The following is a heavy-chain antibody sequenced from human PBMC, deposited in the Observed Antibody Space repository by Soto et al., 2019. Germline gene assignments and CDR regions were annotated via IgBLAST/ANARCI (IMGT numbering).Heavy chain of an antibody. CDR3: ARVEWSSKWFDP. CDR2: IYYSGST. Sequence: PSETLSLTCTVSGGSISSGDYYWSWIRQPPGKGLEWIGYIYYSGSTYYNPSLKSRVTISVDTSKNQFSLKLSSVTAADTAVYYCARVEWSSKWFDPWGQGTLVTVSS. CDR1: GGSISSGDYY. D-gene: IGHD3-3*01. J-gene: IGHJ5*02. V-gene: IGHV4-30-4*01.